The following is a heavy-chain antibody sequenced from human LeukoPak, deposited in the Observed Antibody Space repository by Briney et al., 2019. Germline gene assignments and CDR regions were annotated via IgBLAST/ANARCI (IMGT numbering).Heavy chain of an antibody. CDR3: VRIPNSANFPNWFDP. V-gene: IGHV3-21*01. J-gene: IGHJ5*02. D-gene: IGHD4/OR15-4a*01. CDR1: GFTFSSYS. CDR2: ISSSSSYI. Sequence: GGSLRLSCAASGFTFSSYSMNWVRQAPGKGLEWVSSISSSSSYIYYADSVRGRFTISRDNAKNSLFLQMNSLRADDTAVYYCVRIPNSANFPNWFDPWGQGTLVTVSS.